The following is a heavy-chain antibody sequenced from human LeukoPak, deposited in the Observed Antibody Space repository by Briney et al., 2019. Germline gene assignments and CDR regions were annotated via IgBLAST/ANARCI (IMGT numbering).Heavy chain of an antibody. CDR2: INPNSGGT. V-gene: IGHV1-2*02. Sequence: ASVKVSCKASGYTFTGYYMHWVRQAPGQGLEWMGWINPNSGGTNYAQKFQSRVTMTRDTSISTAYMELSRLRSDDTAVYYCASPSGSYYYYGMDVWGQGTTVTVSS. J-gene: IGHJ6*02. D-gene: IGHD1-26*01. CDR3: ASPSGSYYYYGMDV. CDR1: GYTFTGYY.